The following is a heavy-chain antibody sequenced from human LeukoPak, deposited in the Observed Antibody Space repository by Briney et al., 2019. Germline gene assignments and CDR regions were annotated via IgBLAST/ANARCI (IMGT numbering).Heavy chain of an antibody. J-gene: IGHJ5*02. D-gene: IGHD6-19*01. CDR2: ISSSGSTI. Sequence: GGSLRLSCVASGFSISSYELNWVRQAPGKGLEWISYISSSGSTIYYADSVKGRFTISRDNARSSLYLEMNSLRVEDTAVYYCAKDPMVIAVAWGQGTLVTGSS. V-gene: IGHV3-48*03. CDR3: AKDPMVIAVA. CDR1: GFSISSYE.